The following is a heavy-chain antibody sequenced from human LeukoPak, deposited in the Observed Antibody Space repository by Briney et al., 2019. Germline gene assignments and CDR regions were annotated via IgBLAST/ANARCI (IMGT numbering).Heavy chain of an antibody. Sequence: GGSLRLSCAASGFTFSSYAMHWVRQAPGKGLEYVSAISSNGGSTYYANSVKGRFTISRDNSKNTLYLQMGSLRAGDMAVYYCARGAIGYCSSTSCYVYYYYYYMDVWGKGTTVTVSS. CDR2: ISSNGGST. CDR1: GFTFSSYA. V-gene: IGHV3-64*01. J-gene: IGHJ6*03. CDR3: ARGAIGYCSSTSCYVYYYYYYMDV. D-gene: IGHD2-2*01.